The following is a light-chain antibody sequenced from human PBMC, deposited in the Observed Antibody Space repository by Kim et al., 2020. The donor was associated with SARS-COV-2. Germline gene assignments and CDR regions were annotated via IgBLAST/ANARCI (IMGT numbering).Light chain of an antibody. Sequence: ATIKCKSSQSILYSSNNKNYVAWYQQKPRQPPKLLIYWASTRQSGVPDRFSGSGSGTDFTLTISSVQAEDVAIYYCQEYFSTPWTFGQGTKVDIK. CDR1: QSILYSSNNKNY. V-gene: IGKV4-1*01. CDR3: QEYFSTPWT. J-gene: IGKJ1*01. CDR2: WAS.